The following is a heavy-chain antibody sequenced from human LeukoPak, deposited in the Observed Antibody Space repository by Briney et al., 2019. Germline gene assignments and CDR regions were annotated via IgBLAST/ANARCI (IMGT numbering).Heavy chain of an antibody. CDR2: ISVSGGST. CDR1: GITFTNSA. CDR3: AKGWNGYDRFDY. D-gene: IGHD5-12*01. Sequence: GGSLRLSCAASGITFTNSAMSWVRQAPGKGLEWVSAISVSGGSTYYADSVKGRFTISRDNSKNTLYLQMNSLRAEDTAVYYCAKGWNGYDRFDYWGQGALVTVSS. J-gene: IGHJ4*02. V-gene: IGHV3-23*01.